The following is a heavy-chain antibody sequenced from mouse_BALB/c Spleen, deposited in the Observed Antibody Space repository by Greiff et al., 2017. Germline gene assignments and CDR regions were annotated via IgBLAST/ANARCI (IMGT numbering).Heavy chain of an antibody. CDR1: GFSLTSYG. J-gene: IGHJ2*01. CDR2: IWSGGST. Sequence: QVQLQQSGPGLVQPSPTLSITCTASGFSLTSYGVHWVSQSPGKGLEWLGVIWSGGSTDYNAPFKSSMSISKDNSKSQVFFKMNSLQANDTAVYYCARSGESTYYFDYWGQGTTLTVSS. D-gene: IGHD5-1*01. CDR3: ARSGESTYYFDY. V-gene: IGHV2-2*02.